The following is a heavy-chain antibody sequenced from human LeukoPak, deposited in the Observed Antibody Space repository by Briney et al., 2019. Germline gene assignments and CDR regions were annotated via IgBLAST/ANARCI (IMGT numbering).Heavy chain of an antibody. J-gene: IGHJ6*02. V-gene: IGHV6-1*01. D-gene: IGHD6-19*01. Sequence: ASVKSRITINPDTSKNQFSLQLNSVTPEDTAVYYCAREVYSSGCCHYGMDVWGQGTTVTVSS. CDR3: AREVYSSGCCHYGMDV.